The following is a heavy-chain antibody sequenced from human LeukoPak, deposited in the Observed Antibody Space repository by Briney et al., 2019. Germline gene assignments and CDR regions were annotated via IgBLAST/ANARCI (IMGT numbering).Heavy chain of an antibody. V-gene: IGHV4-30-4*07. CDR2: IYYSGTT. J-gene: IGHJ4*02. D-gene: IGHD2-2*01. CDR3: ARDLFTAARAPQADHYFDY. Sequence: SETLSLTCAVSGGSISSGGYSWTWIRQPPGKGLECIGHIYYSGTTYYNPSLKSRVTISLDTSKNQFSLRLTSVTAADTAVYYCARDLFTAARAPQADHYFDYWGQGTLVTVSS. CDR1: GGSISSGGYS.